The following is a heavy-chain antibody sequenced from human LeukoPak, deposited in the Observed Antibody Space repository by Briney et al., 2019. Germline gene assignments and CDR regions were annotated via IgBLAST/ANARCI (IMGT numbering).Heavy chain of an antibody. Sequence: GGSLRLSCAASGFTFSSYAMHWVRQAPGKGLEWVAVISYDGSNKDYADSVKGRFTISRDNSKNTLDLQMNSLRAEDTALYYCAELGITMIGGVWGKGTTVTISS. J-gene: IGHJ6*04. CDR2: ISYDGSNK. V-gene: IGHV3-30*04. CDR3: AELGITMIGGV. CDR1: GFTFSSYA. D-gene: IGHD3-10*02.